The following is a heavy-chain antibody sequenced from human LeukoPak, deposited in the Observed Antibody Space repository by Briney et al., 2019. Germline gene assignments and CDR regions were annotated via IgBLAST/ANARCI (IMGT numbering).Heavy chain of an antibody. D-gene: IGHD2-21*02. Sequence: GGSLRLSCAASGFTFSSYSMNWVRQAPGKGLEWVSYISSSSNTIYYADSVKGRFTISRDNAKNSLYLQMNSLRAEDTALYYCARGAYCGGDCYYYFDYWGQGTLVTVSS. J-gene: IGHJ4*02. CDR3: ARGAYCGGDCYYYFDY. CDR2: ISSSSNTI. CDR1: GFTFSSYS. V-gene: IGHV3-48*04.